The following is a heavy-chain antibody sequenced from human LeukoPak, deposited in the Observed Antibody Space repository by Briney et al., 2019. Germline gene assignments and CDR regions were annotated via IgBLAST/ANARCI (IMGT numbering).Heavy chain of an antibody. CDR3: ARARIAAASGDAFDM. Sequence: SETLSLTCTVSGGPISSGGYYWSWIRQHPGKGLEWIGYIYYSGSTYYNPSLKSRVTISVDTSKNQFSLKLSSVTAADTAVYYCARARIAAASGDAFDMWGQGTMVTVSS. J-gene: IGHJ3*02. CDR2: IYYSGST. CDR1: GGPISSGGYY. V-gene: IGHV4-31*03. D-gene: IGHD6-13*01.